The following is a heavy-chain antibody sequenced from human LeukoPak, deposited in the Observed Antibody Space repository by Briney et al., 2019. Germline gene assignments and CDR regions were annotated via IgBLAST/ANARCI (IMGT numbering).Heavy chain of an antibody. Sequence: PSETLSLTCTVSGGSISSYYWSWVRQPPGKGLEWIGYIYYSGSTYYNPSLKSRLTISVDTSKNQFSLKLSSVTAADTAVYYCAGVLGSRLQPEGWFDPWGQGTLVTVSS. CDR3: AGVLGSRLQPEGWFDP. CDR2: IYYSGST. D-gene: IGHD5-24*01. J-gene: IGHJ5*02. CDR1: GGSISSYY. V-gene: IGHV4-59*08.